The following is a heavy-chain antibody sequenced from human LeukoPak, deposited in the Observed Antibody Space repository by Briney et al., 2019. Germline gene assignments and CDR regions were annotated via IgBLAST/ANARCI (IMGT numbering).Heavy chain of an antibody. Sequence: AGGSLRLSCAASGFTFDDYTMHWVRQAPGKGLEWVSLISWDGGSRYYADSVKGRFTISRDNSKNSLYLQMNSLRTEDTALYYCAKDSPGGDYYMDVWGKGTTVTVSS. V-gene: IGHV3-43*01. CDR1: GFTFDDYT. J-gene: IGHJ6*03. D-gene: IGHD6-25*01. CDR3: AKDSPGGDYYMDV. CDR2: ISWDGGSR.